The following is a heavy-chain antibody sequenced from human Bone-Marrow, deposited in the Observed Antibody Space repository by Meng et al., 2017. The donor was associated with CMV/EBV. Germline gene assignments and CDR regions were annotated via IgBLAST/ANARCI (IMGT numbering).Heavy chain of an antibody. D-gene: IGHD6-19*01. J-gene: IGHJ6*01. CDR3: ARDIGEGLGSGWPWHYYGMDV. CDR1: GYTFTSYG. CDR2: ISAYNGNT. V-gene: IGHV1-18*01. Sequence: ASVKVSCKASGYTFTSYGISWVRQAPGQGLEWMGWISAYNGNTNYAQKLQGRVTMTTDKSTSTAYMELRSLRSDDTAVYYCARDIGEGLGSGWPWHYYGMDVWGQGHTVTVSS.